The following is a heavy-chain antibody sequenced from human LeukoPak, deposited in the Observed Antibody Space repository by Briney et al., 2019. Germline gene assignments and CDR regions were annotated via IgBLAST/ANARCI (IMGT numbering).Heavy chain of an antibody. CDR1: GGSFSDYL. CDR2: VNHRGTT. CDR3: ARIHLGPENWFDA. J-gene: IGHJ5*02. V-gene: IGHV4-34*01. Sequence: PSGTLSLTCAVNGGSFSDYLWGWFRQPPGKGLEWIGEVNHRGTTSSNPSLQSRVAISVDASKNQFSLKLSSVTAADTAIYYCARIHLGPENWFDAWGQGGLVTVSS.